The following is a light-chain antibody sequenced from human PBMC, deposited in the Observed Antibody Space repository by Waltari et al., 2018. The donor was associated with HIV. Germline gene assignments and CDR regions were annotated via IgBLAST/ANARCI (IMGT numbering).Light chain of an antibody. CDR2: RVS. J-gene: IGKJ5*01. Sequence: VVVTQSPLSLPVSLGQPASISCNSSQSLLYSDGNTYLNLFHQRPGQSPRRLIYRVSNRDSGVPDRFSGSGSGTDFTLKISRVEAEDVGVYYCMQGTHWPITFGQGTRLEIK. CDR3: MQGTHWPIT. V-gene: IGKV2-30*01. CDR1: QSLLYSDGNTY.